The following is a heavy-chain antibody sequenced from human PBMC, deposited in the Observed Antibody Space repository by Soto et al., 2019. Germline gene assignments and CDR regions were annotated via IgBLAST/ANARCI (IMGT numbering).Heavy chain of an antibody. CDR3: ARADSCGGDCYTYYFDY. J-gene: IGHJ4*02. D-gene: IGHD2-21*02. Sequence: QVQLGQSGAEVKKPGSSVKVSCKYYGGTFSSYTISWVRQAPGQGLEWMGRIIPILGIATYEQKFQGRDTITADKSSSTASMELRSLRSEDTAVYYCARADSCGGDCYTYYFDYRGQGTLVTASS. CDR1: GGTFSSYT. CDR2: IIPILGIA. V-gene: IGHV1-69*02.